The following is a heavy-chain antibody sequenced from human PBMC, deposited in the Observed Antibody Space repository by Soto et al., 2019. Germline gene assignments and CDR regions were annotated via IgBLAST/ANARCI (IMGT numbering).Heavy chain of an antibody. CDR1: GFTFTTSG. Sequence: GASVKVSCKASGFTFTTSGVQWMRQARGQGIEWIGWIVVGSGDTNYAQKFQERVTITGDKSTSTAYMELSSLTSEDTAVYYCAAKYTGFDYGYFDSWGQGTRVTVSS. D-gene: IGHD5-12*01. V-gene: IGHV1-58*01. CDR2: IVVGSGDT. J-gene: IGHJ4*02. CDR3: AAKYTGFDYGYFDS.